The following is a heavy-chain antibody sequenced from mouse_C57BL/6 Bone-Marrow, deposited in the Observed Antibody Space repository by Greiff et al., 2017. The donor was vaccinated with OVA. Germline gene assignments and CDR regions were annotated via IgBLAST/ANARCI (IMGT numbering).Heavy chain of an antibody. D-gene: IGHD2-14*01. J-gene: IGHJ3*01. Sequence: QVKLQQSGAELVRPGTSVKVSCKASGYAFTNYLIAWVTQRPGKGLEWIGVINPGCGGPHYNAQFKGKATLPADKSSSTADMQLSSLTSEDSAVYFCAIGAYWGQGTLVTVSA. V-gene: IGHV1-54*01. CDR1: GYAFTNYL. CDR2: INPGCGGP. CDR3: AIGAY.